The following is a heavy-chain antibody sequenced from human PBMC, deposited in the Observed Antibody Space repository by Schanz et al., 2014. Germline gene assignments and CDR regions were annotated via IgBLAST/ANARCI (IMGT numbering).Heavy chain of an antibody. Sequence: EVQLLEPGGGPVEPGGSLRLSCAASGFTFSSYTFNWVRRAPGKGLEGISYISWGGSTTYYADSVKGRFTISRDDAKSSLYLQMNSLRDGDTAVYYCARTYSGSKLGYGMDVWGQGTTITVSS. V-gene: IGHV3-48*02. J-gene: IGHJ6*02. CDR3: ARTYSGSKLGYGMDV. CDR2: ISWGGSTT. D-gene: IGHD5-12*01. CDR1: GFTFSSYT.